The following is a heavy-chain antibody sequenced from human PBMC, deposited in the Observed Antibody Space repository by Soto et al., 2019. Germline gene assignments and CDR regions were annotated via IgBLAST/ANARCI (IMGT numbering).Heavy chain of an antibody. CDR1: GYSFTSYW. J-gene: IGHJ4*02. Sequence: PGESLKISCKGSGYSFTSYWISWVRQMPGKGLEWMGRIDPSDSYTNYSPSFQGHVTISADKSISTAYLQWSSLKASDTAMYYCARLPITMVRGDYYFDYWGQGTLVTVSS. D-gene: IGHD3-10*01. CDR2: IDPSDSYT. CDR3: ARLPITMVRGDYYFDY. V-gene: IGHV5-10-1*01.